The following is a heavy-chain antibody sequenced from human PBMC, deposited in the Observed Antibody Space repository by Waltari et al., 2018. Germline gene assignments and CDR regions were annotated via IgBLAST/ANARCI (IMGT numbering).Heavy chain of an antibody. J-gene: IGHJ5*02. V-gene: IGHV4-39*01. Sequence: QLLLQESGPGLVTPSETLSLTCTVSGGSINRSSYYWGWVRQSPGKGPEVLGSMYYSGNTYYNPTRESRLTISGDTSKNQFSLRLSSVTAADTAVYYCARHWKRNGYRFDPWGQGTRVTVSS. CDR3: ARHWKRNGYRFDP. CDR2: MYYSGNT. CDR1: GGSINRSSYY. D-gene: IGHD5-12*01.